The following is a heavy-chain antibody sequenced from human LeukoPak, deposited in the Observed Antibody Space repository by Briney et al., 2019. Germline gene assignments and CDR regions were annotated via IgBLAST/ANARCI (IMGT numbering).Heavy chain of an antibody. J-gene: IGHJ4*02. CDR2: MYPGDSDT. D-gene: IGHD6-19*01. V-gene: IGHV5-51*01. CDR1: GYRFTSYC. Sequence: REPRQIPAKGPGYRFTSYCIGWVRQIPGQGLEWMGIMYPGDSDTRDSPSFQGQVNSSADKSISTSYLQWSSLQASDTAMYYCAKSRDIAVAGNSFDYWGQGTLFTVSS. CDR3: AKSRDIAVAGNSFDY.